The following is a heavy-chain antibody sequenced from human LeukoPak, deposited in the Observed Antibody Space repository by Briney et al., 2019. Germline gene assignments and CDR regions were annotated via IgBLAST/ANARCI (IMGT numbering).Heavy chain of an antibody. CDR2: ISAYNGNT. J-gene: IGHJ4*02. CDR3: ARRITGTLVLFVN. CDR1: GYTFTSYG. D-gene: IGHD1-20*01. Sequence: ASVKVSCKASGYTFTSYGISWVRQAPGQGLEWMGWISAYNGNTNYAQKLQGRVSLTTDTSTSTAYMDLRSLRSDDKAVYYCARRITGTLVLFVNWGQGTLVTVSS. V-gene: IGHV1-18*01.